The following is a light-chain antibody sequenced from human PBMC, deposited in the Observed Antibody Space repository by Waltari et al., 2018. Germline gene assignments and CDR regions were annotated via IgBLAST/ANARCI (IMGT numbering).Light chain of an antibody. CDR3: QHSYGTPWT. J-gene: IGKJ1*01. V-gene: IGKV1-39*01. CDR1: ENVNNY. CDR2: KAS. Sequence: DIQMTQSPSSLSASVGDRVTITCRAGENVNNYLNWYQQKPGKAPKLLIYKASTLQSGVPSRFSGSGSGTDFTFTISSLQSEDVATYYCQHSYGTPWTFGQGTKVEIK.